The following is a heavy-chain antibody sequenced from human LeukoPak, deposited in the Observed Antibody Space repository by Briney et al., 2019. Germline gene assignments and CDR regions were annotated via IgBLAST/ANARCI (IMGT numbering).Heavy chain of an antibody. CDR2: ITCSGGNA. V-gene: IGHV3-23*01. CDR1: GFTFSSHA. Sequence: GGSLRLSCAASGFTFSSHAMSWVRQAPGKGLEWVSVITCSGGNAFYADSVKGRFTISRDNSKNTLYLQMNSLRPDDTAVYYCARDNWGIDQWGQGTLVTVSS. CDR3: ARDNWGIDQ. J-gene: IGHJ4*02. D-gene: IGHD7-27*01.